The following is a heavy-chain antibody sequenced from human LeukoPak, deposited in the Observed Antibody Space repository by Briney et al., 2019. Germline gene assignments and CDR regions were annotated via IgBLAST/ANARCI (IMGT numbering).Heavy chain of an antibody. J-gene: IGHJ4*02. CDR3: ARGPGPDIVVVPAAIFDY. CDR2: INHSGST. CDR1: GGSFSGYY. Sequence: SETLSLTCAVYGGSFSGYYWSWIRQPPGKGLEWIGEINHSGSTNYNPSLKSRVTISVDTSKNQFSLKLSSVTAADTAVYYCARGPGPDIVVVPAAIFDYWGQGTLVTVSS. D-gene: IGHD2-2*02. V-gene: IGHV4-34*01.